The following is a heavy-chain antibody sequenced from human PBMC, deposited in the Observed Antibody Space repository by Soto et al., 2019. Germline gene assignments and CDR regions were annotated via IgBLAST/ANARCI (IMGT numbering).Heavy chain of an antibody. Sequence: QVQLQQWGAGLLKPSETLSLTCAVYGGSFSGYYWSWIRQPPGKGLEWIGEINHSGSTNYNPSLKSRVTLSVETSKNQFSLKLSSVTAADTAVYYCARVVDSSCYYYAHWGHGTLVTVSS. V-gene: IGHV4-34*01. CDR2: INHSGST. CDR1: GGSFSGYY. D-gene: IGHD3-22*01. J-gene: IGHJ4*01. CDR3: ARVVDSSCYYYAH.